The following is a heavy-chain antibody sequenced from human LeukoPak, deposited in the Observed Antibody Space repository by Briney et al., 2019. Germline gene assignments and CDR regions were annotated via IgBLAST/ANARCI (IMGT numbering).Heavy chain of an antibody. CDR1: GFTFDDYA. D-gene: IGHD4-17*01. CDR2: ISWNSGSI. J-gene: IGHJ3*02. V-gene: IGHV3-9*01. Sequence: GGSLRLSCAASGFTFDDYAMHWVRQAPGKGLEWVSGISWNSGSIGYADSVKGRFTISRDNAKNSLYLQMNSLRAEDTALYYCAKGDYVGAFDIWGQGTMLTVSS. CDR3: AKGDYVGAFDI.